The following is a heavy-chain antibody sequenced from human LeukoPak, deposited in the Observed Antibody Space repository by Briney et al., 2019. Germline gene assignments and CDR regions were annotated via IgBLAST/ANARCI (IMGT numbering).Heavy chain of an antibody. J-gene: IGHJ6*03. CDR2: IYPGDSDT. V-gene: IGHV5-51*01. CDR3: ARVPQDYYYYYYMDV. CDR1: GYSFSSYW. D-gene: IGHD2-2*01. Sequence: HGESLKISCKGSGYSFSSYWIGWVRQMPGKGLEWMGIIYPGDSDTRYSPSFQGQVTISADKSISTAYLQWSSLKASDTAMYYCARVPQDYYYYYYMDVWGKGTTVTVSS.